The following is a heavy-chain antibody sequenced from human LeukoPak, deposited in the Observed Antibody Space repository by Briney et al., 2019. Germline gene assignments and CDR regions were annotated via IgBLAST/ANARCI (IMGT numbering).Heavy chain of an antibody. Sequence: PGGSLRLSCAASGFTFSAYWMHCVRQARGKGLVWVSCVKYDGSTTTYADSVKGRFTISRDNAKNILYLQMNSLRVEDTAVYYCARDLDWLLFDYWGQGTLVTVSS. J-gene: IGHJ4*02. D-gene: IGHD3-9*01. V-gene: IGHV3-74*01. CDR2: VKYDGSTT. CDR1: GFTFSAYW. CDR3: ARDLDWLLFDY.